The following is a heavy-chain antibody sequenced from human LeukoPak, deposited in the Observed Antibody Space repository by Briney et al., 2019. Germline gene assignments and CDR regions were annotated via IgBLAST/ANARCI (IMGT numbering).Heavy chain of an antibody. CDR1: GLTFSVYS. Sequence: GGSLRLSCAVSGLTFSVYSMNWVRQAPGKGLEWVSYISSSGNTIYYADSVKGRFTISRDNAKNSLYLQMNSLRAEDTAVYYCAREGYYGSGSYGRELYYYYYGMDVWGQGTTVTVSS. V-gene: IGHV3-48*04. CDR2: ISSSGNTI. CDR3: AREGYYGSGSYGRELYYYYYGMDV. D-gene: IGHD3-10*01. J-gene: IGHJ6*02.